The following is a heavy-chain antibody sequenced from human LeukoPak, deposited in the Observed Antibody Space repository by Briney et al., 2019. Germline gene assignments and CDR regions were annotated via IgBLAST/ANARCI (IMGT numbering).Heavy chain of an antibody. CDR3: AREVDSSGYYLPDAFDI. CDR1: GFTFSSYS. J-gene: IGHJ3*02. D-gene: IGHD3-22*01. CDR2: TSSSSSYI. Sequence: GGSLRLSCAASGFTFSSYSMNWVRQAPGKGLEWVSSTSSSSSYIYYADSLRGRFTISRDNSKNSMYLQMSSLRAEDTAVYYCAREVDSSGYYLPDAFDIWGQGTMVTVSS. V-gene: IGHV3-21*01.